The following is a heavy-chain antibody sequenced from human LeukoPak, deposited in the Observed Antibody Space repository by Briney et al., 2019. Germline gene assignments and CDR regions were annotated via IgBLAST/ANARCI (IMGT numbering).Heavy chain of an antibody. V-gene: IGHV1-18*01. Sequence: ASVKVSCKASGYTFTSYGISWVRQAPGQGLEWMGWISAYNGNTNYAQKLQGRVTMTTDTSTSTAYMELSSLRSEDTAVYYCARDRRGDGYAGYWGQGTLVTVSS. D-gene: IGHD5-12*01. CDR3: ARDRRGDGYAGY. CDR2: ISAYNGNT. CDR1: GYTFTSYG. J-gene: IGHJ4*02.